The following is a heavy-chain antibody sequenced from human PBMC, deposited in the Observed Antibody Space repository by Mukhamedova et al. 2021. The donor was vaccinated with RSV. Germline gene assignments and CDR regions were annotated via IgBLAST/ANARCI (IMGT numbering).Heavy chain of an antibody. J-gene: IGHJ4*02. CDR2: INAGNGNT. V-gene: IGHV1-3*01. CDR3: ARDLYYFDY. Sequence: MGWINAGNGNTKYSQKFQGRVTITRDTSASTAYMELSSLRSEDTAVYYCARDLYYFDYLGQGTLVTVSS.